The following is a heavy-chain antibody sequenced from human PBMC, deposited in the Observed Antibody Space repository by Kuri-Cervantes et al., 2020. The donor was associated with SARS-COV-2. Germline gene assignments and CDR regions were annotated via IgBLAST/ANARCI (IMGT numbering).Heavy chain of an antibody. CDR3: ARDPGLVPAAIDWYFDL. Sequence: GESLKISCAASGFTFSSYGMHWVRQAPGKGLEWVAFIRYDGSNKYYADSVKGRVTISRDNSKNSLYLQMNSLRAEDTAVYYCARDPGLVPAAIDWYFDLWGRGTLVTVSS. CDR2: IRYDGSNK. D-gene: IGHD2-2*01. CDR1: GFTFSSYG. J-gene: IGHJ2*01. V-gene: IGHV3-30*02.